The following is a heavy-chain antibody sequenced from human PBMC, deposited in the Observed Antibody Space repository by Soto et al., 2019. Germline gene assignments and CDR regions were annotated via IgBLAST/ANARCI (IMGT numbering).Heavy chain of an antibody. CDR1: GGTFSSYA. Sequence: SVKVSCKASGGTFSSYAISWVRQAPGQGLEWIGGIIPIFGTANYAQKFQGRVTITADESTSTAYMELSSLRSEDTAVYYCARGADIVLMLRQPDPGMDVWGQGTTVTVSS. CDR3: ARGADIVLMLRQPDPGMDV. D-gene: IGHD2-8*01. V-gene: IGHV1-69*13. J-gene: IGHJ6*02. CDR2: IIPIFGTA.